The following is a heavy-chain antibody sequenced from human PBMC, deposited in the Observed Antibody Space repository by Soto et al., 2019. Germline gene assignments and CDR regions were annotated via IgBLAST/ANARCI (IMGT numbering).Heavy chain of an antibody. J-gene: IGHJ4*02. CDR2: INPSGGST. V-gene: IGHV1-46*01. CDR1: GYTFTSYY. CDR3: ARVGPYYESSGYYYLDY. Sequence: ASVKLSCKASGYTFTSYYIHWLRQDPGQGLEWMGIINPSGGSTSCAQKFQGRVTVTRDTSTSTVYMELSSLRSEDTAVYYCARVGPYYESSGYYYLDYWGQGTPVTVSS. D-gene: IGHD3-22*01.